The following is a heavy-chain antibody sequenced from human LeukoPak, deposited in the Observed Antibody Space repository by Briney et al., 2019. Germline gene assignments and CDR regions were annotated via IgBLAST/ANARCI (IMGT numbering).Heavy chain of an antibody. CDR1: GGTFSSYA. Sequence: ASVKVSCKASGGTFSSYAISGVRQAPGQGLEWMGGIIPIFGTANYAQKFQGRVTITADESASTAYMELSSLRSEDTAVYYCARVRLPFWSGYSPLDYWGQGTLVTVSS. CDR2: IIPIFGTA. CDR3: ARVRLPFWSGYSPLDY. V-gene: IGHV1-69*13. J-gene: IGHJ4*02. D-gene: IGHD3-3*01.